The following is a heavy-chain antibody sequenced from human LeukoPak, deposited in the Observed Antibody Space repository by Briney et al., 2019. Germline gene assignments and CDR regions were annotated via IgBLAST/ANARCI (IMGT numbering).Heavy chain of an antibody. CDR3: ARDPILGGSTTDIVEVPAASHFDY. J-gene: IGHJ4*02. CDR2: ISAYNGNT. V-gene: IGHV1-18*04. D-gene: IGHD2-2*01. CDR1: GYTFTSYG. Sequence: ASVKVSCKASGYTFTSYGISWVRQAPGQGLEWMGWISAYNGNTNYAQKLQGRVTMTTDTSTSTAYMELRSLRSDDTAVYYCARDPILGGSTTDIVEVPAASHFDYWGQGTLVTVSS.